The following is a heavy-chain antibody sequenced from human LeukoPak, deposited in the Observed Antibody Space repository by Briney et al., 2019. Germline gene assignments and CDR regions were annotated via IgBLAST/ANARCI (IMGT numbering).Heavy chain of an antibody. V-gene: IGHV4-34*01. Sequence: SETLSLTCAVYGGSFSGYYWSWIRQPPGKGLEWIGEINHSGSTNYNPSLKSRVTISVDKSKNQFSLKLSSVTAADTAVYYCARDKFPLVGATGDDAFDIWGQGTMVAVSS. D-gene: IGHD1-26*01. CDR1: GGSFSGYY. J-gene: IGHJ3*02. CDR2: INHSGST. CDR3: ARDKFPLVGATGDDAFDI.